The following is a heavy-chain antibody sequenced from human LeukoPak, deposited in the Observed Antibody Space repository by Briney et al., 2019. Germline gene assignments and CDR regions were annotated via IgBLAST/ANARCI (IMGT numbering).Heavy chain of an antibody. CDR2: ISYDGSNK. V-gene: IGHV3-30-3*01. D-gene: IGHD1-7*01. CDR3: ARELELRGSWFDP. Sequence: GGSLRLSCAASGFTFSSYAMHWVRQAPGKGLEWMAVISYDGSNKYYADSVKGRFTISRDNSKNTLYLQMNSLRAEDTAVYYCARELELRGSWFDPWGQGTLVTVSS. J-gene: IGHJ5*02. CDR1: GFTFSSYA.